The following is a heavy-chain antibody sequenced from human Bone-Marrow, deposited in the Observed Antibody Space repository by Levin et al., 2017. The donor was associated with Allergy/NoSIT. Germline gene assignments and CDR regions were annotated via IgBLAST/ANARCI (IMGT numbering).Heavy chain of an antibody. CDR3: ARGLSWPLYYFDA. Sequence: GGSLRLSCAASGFTFSSSSMNWVRQAPGKGLEWVSYIGSSYSLTFYADSVKGRFTISRDNAKNSLYLQLNSLRAEDTAVYYCARGLSWPLYYFDAWGQGALVTVSS. CDR2: IGSSYSLT. V-gene: IGHV3-48*01. CDR1: GFTFSSSS. J-gene: IGHJ4*02.